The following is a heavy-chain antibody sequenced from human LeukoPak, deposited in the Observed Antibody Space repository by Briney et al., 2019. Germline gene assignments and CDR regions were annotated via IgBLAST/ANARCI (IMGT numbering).Heavy chain of an antibody. CDR2: ISSSGSTI. J-gene: IGHJ4*02. CDR3: ARDPGYYGYVWGSYRYDGYFDY. Sequence: HPGGSLRLSCAASGFTFSSYEMNWVRQAPGKGLEWVSYISSSGSTIYYADSVKGRFTISRDNAKNSLYLQMNSLRAEDTAVYYCARDPGYYGYVWGSYRYDGYFDYWGQGTLVTVSS. CDR1: GFTFSSYE. V-gene: IGHV3-48*03. D-gene: IGHD3-16*02.